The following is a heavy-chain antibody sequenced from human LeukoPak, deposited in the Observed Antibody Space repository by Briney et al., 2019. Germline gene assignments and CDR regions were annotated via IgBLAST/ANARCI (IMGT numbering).Heavy chain of an antibody. CDR1: GFTFSSYG. V-gene: IGHV3-30*18. J-gene: IGHJ1*01. CDR3: AKDKRQWLVMLQYFQH. D-gene: IGHD6-19*01. Sequence: PGGSLRLSCAASGFTFSSYGMHWVRQAPGKGLEWVAVISYDGSNKYYADSVKGRFTISRDNSKNTLYLQMNSLRAEDTAVYYCAKDKRQWLVMLQYFQHWGQGTLVTVSS. CDR2: ISYDGSNK.